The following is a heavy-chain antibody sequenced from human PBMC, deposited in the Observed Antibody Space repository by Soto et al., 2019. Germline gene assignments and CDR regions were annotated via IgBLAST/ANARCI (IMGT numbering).Heavy chain of an antibody. D-gene: IGHD3-9*01. V-gene: IGHV1-2*02. J-gene: IGHJ4*02. CDR1: GYTFIDYD. CDR3: ARPPGYISDWYYFDL. CDR2: ISPRSGGT. Sequence: VASVKVSCKASGYTFIDYDMHWVRQAPGQGFEWMGRISPRSGGTNYAQKFQGRVTMTWDTSLNTAYMELSSLISEDTAVYYCARPPGYISDWYYFDLWGQGTLVTVSS.